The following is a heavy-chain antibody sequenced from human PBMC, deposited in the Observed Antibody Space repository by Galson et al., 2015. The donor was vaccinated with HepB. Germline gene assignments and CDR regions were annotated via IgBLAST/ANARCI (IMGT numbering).Heavy chain of an antibody. CDR2: INPNSGGT. D-gene: IGHD2-2*02. V-gene: IGHV1-2*02. CDR3: ASCGSTSCYTSYYYYYMDV. Sequence: QSGAEVKKPGASVKVSCKASGYTFTGYYMHWVRQAPGQGLEWMGWINPNSGGTNYAQKFQGRVTMTRDTSISTAYMELSRLRSDDTAVYYCASCGSTSCYTSYYYYYMDVWGKGTTVTVSS. J-gene: IGHJ6*03. CDR1: GYTFTGYY.